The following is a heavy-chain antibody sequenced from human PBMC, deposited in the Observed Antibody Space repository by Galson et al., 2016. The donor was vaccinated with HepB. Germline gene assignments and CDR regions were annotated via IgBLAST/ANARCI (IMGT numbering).Heavy chain of an antibody. V-gene: IGHV3-15*01. CDR3: AKESWVFRHPGVGYLDY. Sequence: SLRLSCAVSGFPFIHAWMSWVRQAPGKGLEWVGRIKSKGGGGTIDYAAPMKGRFTISRDDSKNMLYLQMNSLRAEDTAVYYCAKESWVFRHPGVGYLDYWGQGTLVTVSS. CDR2: IKSKGGGGTI. J-gene: IGHJ4*02. CDR1: GFPFIHAW. D-gene: IGHD1-26*01.